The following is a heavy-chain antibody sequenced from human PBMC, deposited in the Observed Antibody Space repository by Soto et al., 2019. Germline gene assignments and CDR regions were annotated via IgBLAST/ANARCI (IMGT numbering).Heavy chain of an antibody. CDR2: ISYDGTNK. Sequence: SCAASGFSFSISPMHWVRQAPGKGPEWVALISYDGTNKFYADSVKGRFTISRDNSKSTLYLHVDSLRPEDAAVYYCARDPKTTGGQHWAFNYFDSWGQGTLVTVSS. CDR1: GFSFSISP. J-gene: IGHJ4*02. CDR3: ARDPKTTGGQHWAFNYFDS. D-gene: IGHD2-8*02. V-gene: IGHV3-30-3*01.